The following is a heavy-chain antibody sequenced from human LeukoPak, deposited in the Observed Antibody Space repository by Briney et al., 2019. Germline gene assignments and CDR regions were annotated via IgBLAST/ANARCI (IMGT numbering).Heavy chain of an antibody. CDR1: GITFSSYS. J-gene: IGHJ4*02. Sequence: GGSLRLSCAASGITFSSYSMNWVRQAPGKGLEWVSSISSSSSYIYYADSVKGRFTISRDNAKNSLYPQMNSLRAEDTAVYYCVGTTTVTTDFDYWGQGTLVTVSS. V-gene: IGHV3-21*01. CDR2: ISSSSSYI. CDR3: VGTTTVTTDFDY. D-gene: IGHD4-17*01.